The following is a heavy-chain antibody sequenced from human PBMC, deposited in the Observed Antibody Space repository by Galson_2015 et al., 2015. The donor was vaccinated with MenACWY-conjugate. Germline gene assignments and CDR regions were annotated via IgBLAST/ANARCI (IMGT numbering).Heavy chain of an antibody. CDR3: ARKSGSGSYYEASFDY. CDR2: YYSGST. D-gene: IGHD3-10*01. J-gene: IGHJ4*02. Sequence: YYSGSTYHNPSLKSRLTMSVDTSRNQFSMDLRSVTAADTAVYYCARKSGSGSYYEASFDYWGQGTLVTVSS. V-gene: IGHV4-31*02.